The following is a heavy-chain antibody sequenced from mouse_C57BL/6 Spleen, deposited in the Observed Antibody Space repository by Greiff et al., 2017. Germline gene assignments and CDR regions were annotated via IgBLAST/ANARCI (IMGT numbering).Heavy chain of an antibody. CDR2: INPGSGGT. Sequence: QVQLQQSGAELVRPGTSVKVSCKASGYAFTNYLIEWVKQRPGQGLEWIGVINPGSGGTNYNEKFKGKATLTADKSSSTAYMQLSSLTSEDSAVYFCARDYGNGAMDYGGQGTSVTVSS. CDR3: ARDYGNGAMDY. CDR1: GYAFTNYL. D-gene: IGHD1-1*01. J-gene: IGHJ4*01. V-gene: IGHV1-54*01.